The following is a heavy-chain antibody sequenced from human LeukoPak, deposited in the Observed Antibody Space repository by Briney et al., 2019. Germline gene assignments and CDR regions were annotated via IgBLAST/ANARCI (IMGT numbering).Heavy chain of an antibody. CDR1: GGSISSSCCS. CDR3: ARLTGAYYYYYMDV. J-gene: IGHJ6*03. Sequence: PSETLSLTCTVSGGSISSSCCSWGWIRQPPGKGLEWIGSAHYSGSTYYNPSLKSRVTISVDTSKNQFSLKLSSVTAADTAVYYCARLTGAYYYYYMDVWGKGTTVTVSS. V-gene: IGHV4-39*07. D-gene: IGHD7-27*01. CDR2: AHYSGST.